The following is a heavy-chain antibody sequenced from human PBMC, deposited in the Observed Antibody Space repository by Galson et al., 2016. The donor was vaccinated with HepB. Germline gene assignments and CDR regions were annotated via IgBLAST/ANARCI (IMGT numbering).Heavy chain of an antibody. CDR1: GFTFSSYT. D-gene: IGHD3-9*01. CDR2: ISGSGHSI. V-gene: IGHV3-21*06. J-gene: IGHJ4*02. Sequence: SLRLSCAASGFTFSSYTMNWVRQAPGKGLEWVSSISGSGHSIYNADLVKGRFTISRDNAKNSLYLQMSSLRAEDTAMYYCARSILTGTPLNDYWGQGILVTVSS. CDR3: ARSILTGTPLNDY.